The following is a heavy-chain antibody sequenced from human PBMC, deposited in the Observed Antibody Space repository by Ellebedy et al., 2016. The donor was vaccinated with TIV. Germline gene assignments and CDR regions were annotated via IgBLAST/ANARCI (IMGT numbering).Heavy chain of an antibody. CDR2: ISSSSSTI. Sequence: GESLKISCAASGFTFSSYSMKWVRQAPGKGLEWVSYISSSSSTIYYADSVKGRFTISRDNSKDTLFLQMNSLRAEDTAIYFCARDPVGVGPAFDVWGQGTMVTVSS. V-gene: IGHV3-48*01. CDR1: GFTFSSYS. J-gene: IGHJ3*01. D-gene: IGHD4-23*01. CDR3: ARDPVGVGPAFDV.